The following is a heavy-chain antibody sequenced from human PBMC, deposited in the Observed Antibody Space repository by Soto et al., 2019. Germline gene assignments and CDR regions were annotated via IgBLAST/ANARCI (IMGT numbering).Heavy chain of an antibody. J-gene: IGHJ5*02. CDR1: GFTFSSYE. CDR3: ARAYSDILTGPNWFGP. D-gene: IGHD3-9*01. CDR2: ISSSGSTI. Sequence: GGSLRLSCAASGFTFSSYEMNWVRQAPGKGLEWVSYISSSGSTIFYSDSVKGRFTISRDNDKNSLYLQMNSLRAEDTAVYYCARAYSDILTGPNWFGPWGQGTLVTVSS. V-gene: IGHV3-48*03.